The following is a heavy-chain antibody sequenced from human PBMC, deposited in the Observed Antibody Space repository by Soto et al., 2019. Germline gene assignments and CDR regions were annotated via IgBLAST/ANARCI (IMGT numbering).Heavy chain of an antibody. V-gene: IGHV3-48*01. Sequence: GGSLRLSCAASGFTFSIYAMSWVRQAPGEGLEWVSDISGSSSTTYYADSVKGRFTISRDNAKNSLYLQMNSLRAEDTAVYYCARDLNRWGQGTLVTVS. CDR2: ISGSSSTT. J-gene: IGHJ4*02. CDR3: ARDLNR. CDR1: GFTFSIYA.